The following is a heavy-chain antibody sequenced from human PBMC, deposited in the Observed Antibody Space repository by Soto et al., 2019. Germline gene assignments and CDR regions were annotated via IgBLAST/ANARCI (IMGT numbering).Heavy chain of an antibody. Sequence: PGGSLRLSCAASGFTFSSYGMHWVRQAPGKGLEWVAVISYDGSNKYYADSVKGRFTISRDNSKNTLYLQMNSLRAEDTAVYYCAKDKLERREYYFDYWGQRTLVTVSS. CDR2: ISYDGSNK. J-gene: IGHJ4*02. D-gene: IGHD1-1*01. CDR3: AKDKLERREYYFDY. CDR1: GFTFSSYG. V-gene: IGHV3-30*18.